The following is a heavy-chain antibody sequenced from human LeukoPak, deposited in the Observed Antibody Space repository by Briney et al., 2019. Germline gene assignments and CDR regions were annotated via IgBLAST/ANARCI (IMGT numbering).Heavy chain of an antibody. Sequence: GGSLRLSCAASGFTFSDYWMHWVRQAPGKGLVWVSRIISDGSSATYADSVKGRFTMSRDNAKSTLYLQMNSLRAEDTAVYYCARELGGNFDYWGQGTLVTVSS. V-gene: IGHV3-74*01. CDR3: ARELGGNFDY. CDR2: IISDGSSA. CDR1: GFTFSDYW. J-gene: IGHJ4*02. D-gene: IGHD4-23*01.